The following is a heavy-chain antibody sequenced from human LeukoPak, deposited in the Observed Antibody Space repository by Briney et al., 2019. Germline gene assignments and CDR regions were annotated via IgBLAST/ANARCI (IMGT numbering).Heavy chain of an antibody. D-gene: IGHD1-26*01. Sequence: SETLSLTCAVYGGTFSGYYWSWIRQPPGKGLEWIGEINHSGSTNYNPSLKSRVTISVDTSKNQFSLKLSSVTAADTAVYYCARPQISGSYRARVQKPGGYWGQGTLVTVSS. CDR3: ARPQISGSYRARVQKPGGY. CDR1: GGTFSGYY. CDR2: INHSGST. V-gene: IGHV4-34*01. J-gene: IGHJ4*02.